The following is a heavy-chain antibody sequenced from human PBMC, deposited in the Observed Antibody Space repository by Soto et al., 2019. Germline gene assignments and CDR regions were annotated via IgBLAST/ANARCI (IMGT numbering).Heavy chain of an antibody. CDR2: IIPIFGTA. CDR1: GGTFSSYA. Sequence: QVQLVQSGAEVKKPGSSVKVSCKASGGTFSSYAISWVRQAPGQGLEWMGGIIPIFGTANYAQKFQGRVTITADEPPSTPYMRRSSLSSEDTAVYSCARDHLNGNYGWFAPWGKGTLVTVSS. D-gene: IGHD1-7*01. CDR3: ARDHLNGNYGWFAP. V-gene: IGHV1-69*01. J-gene: IGHJ5*02.